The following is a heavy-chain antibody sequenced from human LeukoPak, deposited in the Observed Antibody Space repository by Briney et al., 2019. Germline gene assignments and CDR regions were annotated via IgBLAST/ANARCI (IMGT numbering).Heavy chain of an antibody. CDR1: GGSISSYY. J-gene: IGHJ4*02. CDR3: ARESVGYCSGGSRPYYFDY. Sequence: SETLSLTCTVSGGSISSYYWSWVRQPAGKGLEWIGRIYSSGDTNHNPSLQSRVTMSVDTSRDQFSLKLNSVTAADTAVYYCARESVGYCSGGSRPYYFDYWGQGTLVTVSS. V-gene: IGHV4-4*07. D-gene: IGHD2-15*01. CDR2: IYSSGDT.